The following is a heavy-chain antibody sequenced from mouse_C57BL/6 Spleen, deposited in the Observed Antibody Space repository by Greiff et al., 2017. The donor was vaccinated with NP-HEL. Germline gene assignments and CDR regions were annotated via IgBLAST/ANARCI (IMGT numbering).Heavy chain of an antibody. CDR1: GFTFSSYG. V-gene: IGHV5-6*01. J-gene: IGHJ3*01. CDR2: ISSGGSYT. Sequence: EVQRVESGGDLVKPGGSLKLSCAASGFTFSSYGMSWVRQTPDKRLEWVATISSGGSYTYYPDSVKGRFTISRDNAKNTLYLQMSSLKSEDTAMYYWARQRETAWFAYWGQGTLVTVSA. CDR3: ARQRETAWFAY. D-gene: IGHD3-2*01.